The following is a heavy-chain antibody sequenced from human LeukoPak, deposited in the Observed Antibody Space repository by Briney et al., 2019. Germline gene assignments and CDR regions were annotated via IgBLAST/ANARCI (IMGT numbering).Heavy chain of an antibody. J-gene: IGHJ6*02. CDR3: TRDRRWKQWLDYYYYGMDV. Sequence: PGGSLRLSCTASGFTFGDYAMSWVRQAPGKGLEWVGFIRSKAYGGTTEYAASVKGRFTISRDDSKSIAYLQMNSLKTEDTAVYYCTRDRRWKQWLDYYYYGMDVWGQGTTVTVSS. CDR2: IRSKAYGGTT. D-gene: IGHD6-19*01. CDR1: GFTFGDYA. V-gene: IGHV3-49*04.